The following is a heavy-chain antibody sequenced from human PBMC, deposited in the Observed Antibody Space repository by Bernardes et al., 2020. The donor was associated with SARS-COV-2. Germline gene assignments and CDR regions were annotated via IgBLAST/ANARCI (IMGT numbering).Heavy chain of an antibody. CDR2: ISAYNGNT. D-gene: IGHD1-26*01. Sequence: ASVKVSCKASGYTFTNYGFTWVRQAPGEGLEWMGWISAYNGNTKYAQKVQGRVTMTTDASTSTGYMELRSLRFDDTAVYYCAREGHSYYIMDVWGQGTTVTVSS. CDR3: AREGHSYYIMDV. V-gene: IGHV1-18*04. CDR1: GYTFTNYG. J-gene: IGHJ6*03.